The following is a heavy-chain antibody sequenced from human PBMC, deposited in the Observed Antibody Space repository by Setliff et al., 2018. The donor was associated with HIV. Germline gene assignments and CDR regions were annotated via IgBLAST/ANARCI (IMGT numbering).Heavy chain of an antibody. V-gene: IGHV3-74*01. D-gene: IGHD2-2*01. Sequence: GGSLRLSCVASGFTFSSYWMHWVRQAPGRGLMWISRLNTDGSSIDYADSVKGRFTFSRDNAKNTLYLQMNGLRADDTAVYYCAKVAVTGYCSTTSCQNWFDPWGQGTLVTVSS. J-gene: IGHJ5*02. CDR3: AKVAVTGYCSTTSCQNWFDP. CDR1: GFTFSSYW. CDR2: LNTDGSSI.